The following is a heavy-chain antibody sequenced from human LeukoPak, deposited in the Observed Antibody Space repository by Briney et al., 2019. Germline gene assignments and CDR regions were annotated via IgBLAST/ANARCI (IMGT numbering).Heavy chain of an antibody. CDR2: ISYDGSNK. CDR1: GFTFSSYG. CDR3: AKFKNRGYSYGYNWFDP. D-gene: IGHD5-18*01. Sequence: GRSLRLSCAASGFTFSSYGMHWVRQAPGKGLEWVAVISYDGSNKYYADSVKGRFTISRDNSKNTLYLQMNSLRAEDTAVYYCAKFKNRGYSYGYNWFDPWGQGTLVTVSS. J-gene: IGHJ5*02. V-gene: IGHV3-30*18.